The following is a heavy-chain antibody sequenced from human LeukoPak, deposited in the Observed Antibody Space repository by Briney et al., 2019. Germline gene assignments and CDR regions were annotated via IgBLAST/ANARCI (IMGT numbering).Heavy chain of an antibody. CDR1: GYTFTSYY. V-gene: IGHV1-46*01. J-gene: IGHJ4*02. CDR3: ARVNLVTMVRGVLGEFDY. Sequence: VASVKVSCKASGYTFTSYYMHWARQAPGQGLDWMGIINPSSGSTSYAQKFQGRVTMTRDMSTRPVYMELSSLRSEDTAVYYCARVNLVTMVRGVLGEFDYWGQGTLVTVSS. D-gene: IGHD3-10*01. CDR2: INPSSGST.